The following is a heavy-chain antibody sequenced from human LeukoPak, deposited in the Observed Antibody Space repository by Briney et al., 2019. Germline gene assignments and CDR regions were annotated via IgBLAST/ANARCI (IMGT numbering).Heavy chain of an antibody. CDR1: GFTFSSYE. CDR3: ARAAYEFDY. CDR2: ISSSGSTI. V-gene: IGHV3-48*03. Sequence: GGSLRLSCAASGFTFSSYETNWVRQAPGKGLEWVSYISSSGSTIYYADSVKGRFTISRDNAKNSLYLQMNSLRAEDTAVYYCARAAYEFDYWGQGTLVTVSS. D-gene: IGHD5-12*01. J-gene: IGHJ4*02.